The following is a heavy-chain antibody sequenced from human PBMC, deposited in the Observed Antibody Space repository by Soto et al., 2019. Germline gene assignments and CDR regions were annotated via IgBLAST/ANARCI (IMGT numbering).Heavy chain of an antibody. D-gene: IGHD6-13*01. CDR2: IYYDGSNK. V-gene: IGHV3-33*01. Sequence: QVQLVESGGGVVQPGRSLRLSCAASGFTFSSFGMHWVRQGPGKGLEWVALIYYDGSNKYYADSVKGRFTISRDNSKSTLYLQMNSLRAEDTAVYYCQRYPYRIAAAQRCDFWGLGTLVTVSS. CDR3: QRYPYRIAAAQRCDF. J-gene: IGHJ4*01. CDR1: GFTFSSFG.